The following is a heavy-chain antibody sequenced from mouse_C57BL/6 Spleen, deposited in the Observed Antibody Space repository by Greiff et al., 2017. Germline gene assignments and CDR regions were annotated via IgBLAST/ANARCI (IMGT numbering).Heavy chain of an antibody. V-gene: IGHV14-3*01. CDR1: GFNIKNTY. D-gene: IGHD2-2*01. J-gene: IGHJ2*01. CDR3: ARYGYDGGPY. CDR2: IDPANVNT. Sequence: EVQLQESVAELVRPGASVKLSCTASGFNIKNTYMSWVKQRPAQGLEGIGRIDPANVNTKYAPKFQGKATITADASSNTAYLQLSSLTSEDTAIYYCARYGYDGGPYWGQGTTLTVS.